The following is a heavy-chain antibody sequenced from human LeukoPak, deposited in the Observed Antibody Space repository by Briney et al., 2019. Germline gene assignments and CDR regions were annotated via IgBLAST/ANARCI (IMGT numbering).Heavy chain of an antibody. CDR1: DDSITMYY. V-gene: IGHV4-59*01. CDR2: VDHTGST. D-gene: IGHD3-22*01. CDR3: ARLKFGYYYDSSHHNWFDP. J-gene: IGHJ5*02. Sequence: SETLSLTCTVSDDSITMYYWTWIRQPPGKGLEWIGYVDHTGSTKFNPSLNGRVSISRDTSNNFFSLRLRSVTAADTAVYYCARLKFGYYYDSSHHNWFDPRGQGTLVTVSS.